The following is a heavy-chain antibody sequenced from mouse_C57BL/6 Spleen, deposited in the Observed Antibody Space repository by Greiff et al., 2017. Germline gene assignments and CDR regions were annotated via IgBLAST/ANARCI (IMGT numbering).Heavy chain of an antibody. Sequence: EVKVVESGGGLVKPGGSLKLSCAASGFTFSDYGMHWVRQAPEKGLEWVAYISSGSSTIYYADTVTGRFTISRDNDKNTLFLQITSLRSDDTTMYYCAGGTGKDFDYWGQGTTLTVSS. D-gene: IGHD4-1*01. CDR1: GFTFSDYG. J-gene: IGHJ2*01. CDR2: ISSGSSTI. V-gene: IGHV5-17*01. CDR3: AGGTGKDFDY.